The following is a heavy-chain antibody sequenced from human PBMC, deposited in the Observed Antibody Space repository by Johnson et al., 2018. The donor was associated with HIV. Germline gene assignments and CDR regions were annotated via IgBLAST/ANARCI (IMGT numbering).Heavy chain of an antibody. D-gene: IGHD3-22*01. V-gene: IGHV3-48*04. CDR1: GFNFSNYP. CDR3: ARDTYYYDSSGYLDAFDI. Sequence: EVQLVESGGALVQPGGSLRLSCAASGFNFSNYPMNWVRQAPGKGLEWVSYISSSGSTIYYADSVKGRFTISRDNAKNSLYLQMNSLRAEDTAVYYCARDTYYYDSSGYLDAFDIWGQGTMVTVSS. CDR2: ISSSGSTI. J-gene: IGHJ3*02.